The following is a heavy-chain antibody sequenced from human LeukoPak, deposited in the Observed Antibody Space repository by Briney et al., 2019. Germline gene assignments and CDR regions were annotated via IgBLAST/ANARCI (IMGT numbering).Heavy chain of an antibody. CDR1: GFTFSSYA. CDR3: ARDPVKWGYYYYYMDV. CDR2: ISYDGSNK. V-gene: IGHV3-30*04. J-gene: IGHJ6*03. Sequence: GGSLRLSCAASGFTFSSYAMHWVRQAPGKGLEWVADISYDGSNKYYADSVKGRFTISRDNSKNTLYLQMNSLRAEDTAVYYCARDPVKWGYYYYYMDVWGKGTTVTVSS. D-gene: IGHD2-8*01.